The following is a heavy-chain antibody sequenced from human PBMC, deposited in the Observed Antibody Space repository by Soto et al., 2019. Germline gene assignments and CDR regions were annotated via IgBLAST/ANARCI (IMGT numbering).Heavy chain of an antibody. Sequence: SQTLSLTCALSGDSVSSNSAAWNWIRQSPSRGLEWLGRTYYRSKWYNDYAVSVKSRITINPDTSKNQFSLQLNSVTPEDTAVYYCARDCIPGIAVAPPPRYYYGMDVWGQGTTVTVSS. CDR1: GDSVSSNSAA. CDR3: ARDCIPGIAVAPPPRYYYGMDV. CDR2: TYYRSKWYN. J-gene: IGHJ6*02. V-gene: IGHV6-1*01. D-gene: IGHD6-19*01.